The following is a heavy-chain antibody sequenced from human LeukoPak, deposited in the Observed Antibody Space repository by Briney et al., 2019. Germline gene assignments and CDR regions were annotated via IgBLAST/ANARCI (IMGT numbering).Heavy chain of an antibody. CDR1: GYTFTVYF. J-gene: IGHJ4*02. Sequence: GTVKVSCKASGYTFTVYFMHWVRQAPGQGLEWMGWINANSGGTNYPQKFQGRVTMTRDTSISTAYVELSRLRSDDTAVYYCARELNYDSSGYYFDYWGQGTLVTVFS. D-gene: IGHD3-22*01. V-gene: IGHV1-2*02. CDR2: INANSGGT. CDR3: ARELNYDSSGYYFDY.